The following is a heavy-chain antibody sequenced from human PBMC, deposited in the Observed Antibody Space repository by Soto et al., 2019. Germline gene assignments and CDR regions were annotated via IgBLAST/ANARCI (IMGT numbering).Heavy chain of an antibody. J-gene: IGHJ4*02. CDR3: ASLAIFYQRAAMSDS. CDR1: GFTFADFA. D-gene: IGHD6-25*01. V-gene: IGHV3-23*01. Sequence: EVQLLESGGGLVQPGVSLRLSCAASGFTFADFAMTWVRQAPGKGLEWISSIGASGVSTYYADSVKGRFTISRENSKKMLYLKMKSLRADDPAVYYCASLAIFYQRAAMSDSWGQGTLVTVSS. CDR2: IGASGVST.